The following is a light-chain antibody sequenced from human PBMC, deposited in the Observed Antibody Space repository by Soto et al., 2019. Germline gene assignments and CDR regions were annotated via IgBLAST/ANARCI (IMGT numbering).Light chain of an antibody. J-gene: IGKJ1*01. V-gene: IGKV1-17*01. Sequence: DLQMTQSPSSLSASVGDRVTITCRASRGIGYDLRWYKQIPGKAPKRLIYAASTLQRGVPSRFRGSGSGTEFTLTINILQPEDFTTYYCLQHNTYPLTFGQGTKVEIK. CDR1: RGIGYD. CDR3: LQHNTYPLT. CDR2: AAS.